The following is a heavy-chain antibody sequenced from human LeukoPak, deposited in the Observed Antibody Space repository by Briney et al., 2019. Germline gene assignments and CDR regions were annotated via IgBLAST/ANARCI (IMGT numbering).Heavy chain of an antibody. D-gene: IGHD2-2*02. CDR2: INPSGGST. CDR1: GYTFTIYY. Sequence: ASVRVSCTASGYTFTIYYMHWVRQAPGQGLEWMGIINPSGGSTSYAQKFQGRVTMTRDTSTSAVYMELSSLRSEDTALYYCARAPGYCSSTSCYTFEDYWGQGTLVTVSS. J-gene: IGHJ4*02. V-gene: IGHV1-46*01. CDR3: ARAPGYCSSTSCYTFEDY.